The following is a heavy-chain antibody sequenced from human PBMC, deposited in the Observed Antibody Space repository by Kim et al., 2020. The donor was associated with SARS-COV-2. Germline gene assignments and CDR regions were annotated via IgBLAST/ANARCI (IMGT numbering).Heavy chain of an antibody. CDR3: ARAYSGSYRYFDY. Sequence: YAESVKGRFTISRDNAKNSLYLQMNSLRAEDTAVYYCARAYSGSYRYFDYWGQGTLVTVSS. J-gene: IGHJ4*02. V-gene: IGHV3-21*01. D-gene: IGHD1-26*01.